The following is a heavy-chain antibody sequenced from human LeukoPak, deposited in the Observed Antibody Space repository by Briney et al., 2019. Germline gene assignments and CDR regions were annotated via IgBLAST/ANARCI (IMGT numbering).Heavy chain of an antibody. CDR1: AFTFSDSP. J-gene: IGHJ3*02. CDR2: VRTAASTYDK. D-gene: IGHD1-26*01. V-gene: IGHV3-73*01. CDR3: ARVNPSSYTYYDAFDI. Sequence: QAGGSLRLSCVASAFTFSDSPMHGVRQAPGKGREWIGRVRTAASTYDKYYGVSFVGRFTSSREDPKNKAYLQMNNLKVEDTAIYYCARVNPSSYTYYDAFDIWGEGTVVTVS.